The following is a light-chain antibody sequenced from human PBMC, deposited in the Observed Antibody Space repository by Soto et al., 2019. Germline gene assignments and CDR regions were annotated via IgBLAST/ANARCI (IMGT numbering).Light chain of an antibody. CDR3: LHYYTYPLP. CDR2: DAS. CDR1: QRIGSW. Sequence: DIQMTQSPSTLSASVGDRVSITCRASQRIGSWLAWYQQKPGKVPKLLIYDASTLISGVPSRFSGTGSGTEFTLSIASLQPDHFATYYCLHYYTYPLPFGQGTKV. J-gene: IGKJ1*01. V-gene: IGKV1-5*01.